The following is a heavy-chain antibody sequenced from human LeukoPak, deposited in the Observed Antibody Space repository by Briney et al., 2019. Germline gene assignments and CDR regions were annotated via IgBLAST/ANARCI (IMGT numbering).Heavy chain of an antibody. Sequence: PSETLSLTCTVSGGSISSYYWSWIRQPPGKGLEWIGYVFQTGSTHYNPSLKSRVNISLDRAKNHFSLKLSSVTAADTAVYYCAKGGALDPWGPGTLVTVSS. CDR1: GGSISSYY. CDR3: AKGGALDP. V-gene: IGHV4-59*12. J-gene: IGHJ5*02. CDR2: VFQTGST.